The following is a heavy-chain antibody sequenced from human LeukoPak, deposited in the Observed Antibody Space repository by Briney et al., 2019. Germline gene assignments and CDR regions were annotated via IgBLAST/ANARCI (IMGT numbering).Heavy chain of an antibody. CDR2: ITNNSDYI. Sequence: GGSLRLSCAASGFTFTTYTMNWVRQTPGKGLEWVSSITNNSDYIYYAGSVKGRFTISRDNAKNSLFLQMHNLRAEDTAVYYCARIFDGLDSSGDYDYWYFDLWGRGTLVTVSS. CDR1: GFTFTTYT. D-gene: IGHD3-22*01. CDR3: ARIFDGLDSSGDYDYWYFDL. V-gene: IGHV3-21*01. J-gene: IGHJ2*01.